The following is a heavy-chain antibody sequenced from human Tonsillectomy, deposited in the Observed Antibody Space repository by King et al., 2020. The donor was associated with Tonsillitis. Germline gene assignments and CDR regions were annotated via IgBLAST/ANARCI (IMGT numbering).Heavy chain of an antibody. CDR1: GYSFTRNW. CDR3: ARHGDSSGYYL. CDR2: IYPGDSDT. D-gene: IGHD3-22*01. V-gene: IGHV5-51*01. Sequence: QLVQSGAEVKKPGESLKISCKGSGYSFTRNWIAWVRQMPGKGLEWMGIIYPGDSDTRYSPSFQGQVTISADKSISTAYLLWSSRKASDTAMYYFARHGDSSGYYLWGQGTLVTVSS. J-gene: IGHJ1*01.